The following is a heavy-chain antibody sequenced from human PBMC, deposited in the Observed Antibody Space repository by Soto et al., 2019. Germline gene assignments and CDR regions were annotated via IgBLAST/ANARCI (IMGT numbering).Heavy chain of an antibody. V-gene: IGHV1-58*01. J-gene: IGHJ6*02. D-gene: IGHD3-22*01. Sequence: GASVKVSCKASGFTFTSSAVQWVRQARGQRLEWIGWIVVGSGNTNYAQKFQERATITRDMSTSTAYMELSSLRSEDTAVYYCAAVGNSSGYRYYYGMDVWGQGTTVTVSS. CDR3: AAVGNSSGYRYYYGMDV. CDR2: IVVGSGNT. CDR1: GFTFTSSA.